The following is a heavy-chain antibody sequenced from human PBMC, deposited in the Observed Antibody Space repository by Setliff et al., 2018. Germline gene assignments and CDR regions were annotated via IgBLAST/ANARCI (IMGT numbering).Heavy chain of an antibody. CDR3: ARVTIAVAGYFDF. V-gene: IGHV1-18*01. CDR2: IGAYNGNT. D-gene: IGHD6-19*01. CDR1: GYTFTNYG. Sequence: ASVKVSCKASGYTFTNYGVTWVRQAPGQGLEWMGWIGAYNGNTYNAHKFQGRVTMTSDTSTSTAYMELGSLRSDDTAVYYCARVTIAVAGYFDFWGQGTLVTVS. J-gene: IGHJ4*02.